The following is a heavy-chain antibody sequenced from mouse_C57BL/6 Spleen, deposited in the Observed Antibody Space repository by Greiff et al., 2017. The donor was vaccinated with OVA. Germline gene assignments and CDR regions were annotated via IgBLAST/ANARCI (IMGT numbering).Heavy chain of an antibody. CDR1: GFTFSDYG. CDR2: ISSGSSTI. V-gene: IGHV5-17*01. Sequence: EVQRVESGGGLVKPGGSLKLSCAASGFTFSDYGMHWVRQAPEKGLEWVAYISSGSSTIYYADTVKGRFTISRDNAKNTLFLQMTSLRSEDTAMYYCAMLDGDYDGYWYFDVWGTGTTVTVSS. CDR3: AMLDGDYDGYWYFDV. D-gene: IGHD2-4*01. J-gene: IGHJ1*03.